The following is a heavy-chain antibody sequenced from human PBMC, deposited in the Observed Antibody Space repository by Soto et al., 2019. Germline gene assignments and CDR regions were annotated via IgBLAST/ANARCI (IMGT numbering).Heavy chain of an antibody. CDR3: ARRLAPSVSALGY. CDR2: VSENGDRQ. D-gene: IGHD1-26*01. CDR1: GLTFSSSS. V-gene: IGHV3-30-3*01. Sequence: GGSLRLSCTVSGLTFSSSSVHWVRQAPGKGLEWVAVVSENGDRQYSTDSVRGRFLVSRDTFNNTIYLQMNSLRPEDTGEYFCARRLAPSVSALGYWGQGALVTVSS. J-gene: IGHJ4*02.